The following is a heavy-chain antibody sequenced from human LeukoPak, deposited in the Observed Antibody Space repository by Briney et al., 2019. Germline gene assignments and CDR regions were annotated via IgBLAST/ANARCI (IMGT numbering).Heavy chain of an antibody. CDR2: INLRGST. CDR3: ASVPLLRYFDWLGDYMDV. Sequence: SETLSLTCAVYGGSFNDYYWNWIRQPPGKGLEWIGEINLRGSTTYNPSLKSRVTISVDTSKNQFSLKLSSVTAADTAVYYCASVPLLRYFDWLGDYMDVWGKGTTVTVSS. V-gene: IGHV4-34*01. D-gene: IGHD3-9*01. CDR1: GGSFNDYY. J-gene: IGHJ6*03.